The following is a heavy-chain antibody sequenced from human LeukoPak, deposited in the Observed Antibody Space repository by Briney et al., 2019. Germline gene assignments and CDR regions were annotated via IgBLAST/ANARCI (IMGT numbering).Heavy chain of an antibody. CDR1: GFTVSSNY. J-gene: IGHJ4*02. V-gene: IGHV3-66*01. D-gene: IGHD5-18*01. Sequence: PGGSLRLSCAASGFTVSSNYMSWVRQAPGKGLEWVSVIYSGGSTYYADSVKGRFTNSRDNSKNTLYLQMNSLRAEDTAVYYCARDLGYSYGFCFDYWGQGTLVTVSS. CDR3: ARDLGYSYGFCFDY. CDR2: IYSGGST.